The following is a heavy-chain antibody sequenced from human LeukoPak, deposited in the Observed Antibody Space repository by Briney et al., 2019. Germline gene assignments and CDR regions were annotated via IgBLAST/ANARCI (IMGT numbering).Heavy chain of an antibody. V-gene: IGHV3-11*04. Sequence: GGSLRLSCAASGFTFNDYYMCWIRQAPGKGLEWVSYISRSGTTIYYADSVKGRFTISRDNAKNSPFLQMNSLRAEDTAVYYCARDRIYYGSGSRFDYWGQGTLVTVSS. J-gene: IGHJ4*02. CDR2: ISRSGTTI. D-gene: IGHD3-10*01. CDR1: GFTFNDYY. CDR3: ARDRIYYGSGSRFDY.